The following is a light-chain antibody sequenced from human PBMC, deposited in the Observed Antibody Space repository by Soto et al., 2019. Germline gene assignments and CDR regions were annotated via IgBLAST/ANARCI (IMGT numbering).Light chain of an antibody. CDR2: DAS. V-gene: IGKV3-20*01. J-gene: IGKJ4*01. CDR3: QQYGDSRQGT. Sequence: ETVLTQSPGTLSLSPGETATLSCRASQRVSANYLAWYQHKPGQAPRLLIYDASTRATGTPDRFSGTGSGTDFTLTIRRLEPEDFALYSCQQYGDSRQGTFGGGTKVEIK. CDR1: QRVSANY.